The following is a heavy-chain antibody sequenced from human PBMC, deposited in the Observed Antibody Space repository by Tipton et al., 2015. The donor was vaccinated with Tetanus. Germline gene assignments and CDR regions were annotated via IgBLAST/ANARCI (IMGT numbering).Heavy chain of an antibody. D-gene: IGHD4-17*01. V-gene: IGHV1-18*01. CDR3: ARGAGRETTVNTSCYYYYGMDV. Sequence: QSGPEVKKPGASVKVSCKASGYTFTSYGISWVRQAPGQGLEWMGWISAYNGNTNYAQKLQGRVTMTTDTSTSTAYMELRSLRSDDTTVYYCARGAGRETTVNTSCYYYYGMDVWGQGTPVTVS. CDR2: ISAYNGNT. J-gene: IGHJ6*02. CDR1: GYTFTSYG.